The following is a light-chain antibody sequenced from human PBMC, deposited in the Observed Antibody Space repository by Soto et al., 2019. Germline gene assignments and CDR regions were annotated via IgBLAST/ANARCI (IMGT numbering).Light chain of an antibody. CDR1: SSNIGAAYD. CDR3: QSYDSSLSVVV. Sequence: QPVLTQPPSVSGAPGQRVTISCTGSSSNIGAAYDVHWYQHLPGTAPKLLIYGNINRPSGVPDRFSGSKSGTSASLAITGLQAEDEADYYCQSYDSSLSVVVFGGGTKVTVL. CDR2: GNI. V-gene: IGLV1-40*01. J-gene: IGLJ2*01.